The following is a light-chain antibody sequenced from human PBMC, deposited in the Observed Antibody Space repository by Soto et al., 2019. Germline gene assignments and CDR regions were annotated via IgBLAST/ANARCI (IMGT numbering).Light chain of an antibody. J-gene: IGKJ1*01. V-gene: IGKV1-33*01. CDR2: DAS. CDR1: QDIRNY. CDR3: QQSDQLVT. Sequence: DIRMTQSPSALSASTGDRVTITCQASQDIRNYLNWYQQKPGKAPKLLIYDASKLQTGVPSRFRGSGSGTTFTFIISSLQPEDFAIYYCQQSDQLVTFGQGTKVEMK.